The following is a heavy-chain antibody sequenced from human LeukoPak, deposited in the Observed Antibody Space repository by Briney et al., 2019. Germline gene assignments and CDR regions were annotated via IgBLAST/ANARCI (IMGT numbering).Heavy chain of an antibody. J-gene: IGHJ4*02. CDR2: INHSGST. Sequence: PSETLSLTCAVYGGSFSGYFWSWIQLPPGKGLEWIGEINHSGSTNYNPSLKSRVTISVDKSKNQVSLKLSSVTAADTAVYYCAGGWVGELYFDYWGQGTLVTVSS. V-gene: IGHV4-34*01. D-gene: IGHD3-10*01. CDR3: AGGWVGELYFDY. CDR1: GGSFSGYF.